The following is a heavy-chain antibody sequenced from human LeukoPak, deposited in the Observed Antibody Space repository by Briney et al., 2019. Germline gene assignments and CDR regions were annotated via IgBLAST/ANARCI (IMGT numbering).Heavy chain of an antibody. V-gene: IGHV4-59*01. CDR2: IYYSGST. D-gene: IGHD5-24*01. CDR3: ARGGDGYNPGLFDY. CDR1: GGSISSYY. Sequence: SETLSLTCTVSGGSISSYYWSWIRQPPGKGLGWIEYIYYSGSTNYNPSLKSRVTMSVDTSKNQFSLKLSSVTAADTAVYYCARGGDGYNPGLFDYWGQGTLVTVSS. J-gene: IGHJ4*02.